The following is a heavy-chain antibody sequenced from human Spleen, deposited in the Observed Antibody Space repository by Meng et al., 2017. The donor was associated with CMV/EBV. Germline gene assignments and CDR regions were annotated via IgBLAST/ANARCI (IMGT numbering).Heavy chain of an antibody. J-gene: IGHJ6*02. CDR2: IYPGDSDT. CDR3: ARQGTYCGGDCSYYYYGMDV. V-gene: IGHV5-51*01. Sequence: KVSCKGSGYSFTSYWIGWVRQMPGKGLEWMGIIYPGDSDTRYSPSFQGQVTISADKSISTAYPQWSSLKASDTAMYYCARQGTYCGGDCSYYYYGMDVWGQGTTVTVSS. CDR1: GYSFTSYW. D-gene: IGHD2-21*01.